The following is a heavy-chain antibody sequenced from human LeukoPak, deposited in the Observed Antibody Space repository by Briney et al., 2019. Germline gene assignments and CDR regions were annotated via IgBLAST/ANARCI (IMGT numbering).Heavy chain of an antibody. CDR1: GGSISSYY. CDR3: ARDLYYYGSGSYYPTDWYFDL. D-gene: IGHD3-10*01. CDR2: IYTSGST. Sequence: SETLSLTCTVSGGSISSYYWSWIRQPAGKGLEWIGRIYTSGSTNYNPSLKSRVTMSVDTSKNQFSLKLSSATAADTAVYYCARDLYYYGSGSYYPTDWYFDLWGRGTLVTVSS. V-gene: IGHV4-4*07. J-gene: IGHJ2*01.